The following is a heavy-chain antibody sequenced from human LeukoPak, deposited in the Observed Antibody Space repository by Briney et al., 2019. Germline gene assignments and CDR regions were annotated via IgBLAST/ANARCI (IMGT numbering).Heavy chain of an antibody. CDR1: GFTFSTYW. CDR3: ARRGYYEFWSGYYQRFEGWFDP. V-gene: IGHV3-7*01. CDR2: IKHDGNEK. J-gene: IGHJ5*02. Sequence: GGSLRLSCAAAGFTFSTYWMSWVRQAPGKGLEWVANIKHDGNEKYYVDSVKDRFTISRDNAKNSLYLQMNSVRAEDTAVYYCARRGYYEFWSGYYQRFEGWFDPWGQGTLVTVSS. D-gene: IGHD3-3*01.